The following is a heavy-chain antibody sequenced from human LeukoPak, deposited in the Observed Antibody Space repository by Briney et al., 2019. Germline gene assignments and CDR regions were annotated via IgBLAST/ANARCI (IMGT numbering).Heavy chain of an antibody. Sequence: GASVKVSCKVSGYTLTELSMHWVRQAPGKGLEWMGGFDPEDGETIYAQKFQGRVTMTRDMSTSTVYMELSSLRSEDTAVYYCARDLEERSSSWYGYWFDPWGQGTLVTVSS. V-gene: IGHV1-24*01. J-gene: IGHJ5*02. CDR3: ARDLEERSSSWYGYWFDP. D-gene: IGHD6-13*01. CDR2: FDPEDGET. CDR1: GYTLTELS.